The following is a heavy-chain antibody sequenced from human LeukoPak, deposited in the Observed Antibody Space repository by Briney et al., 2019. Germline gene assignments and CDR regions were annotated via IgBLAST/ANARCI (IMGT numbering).Heavy chain of an antibody. CDR1: GGSSSGYY. V-gene: IGHV4-34*01. J-gene: IGHJ4*02. Sequence: SETLSLTCAVYGGSSSGYYWSWIRQPPGKGLEWIGEINHSGSTNYNPSLKSRVTISVDTSKNQFSLKLSSVTAADTAVYYCARGRRNPVPAATFDYWGRGTLVTVSS. D-gene: IGHD1-14*01. CDR2: INHSGST. CDR3: ARGRRNPVPAATFDY.